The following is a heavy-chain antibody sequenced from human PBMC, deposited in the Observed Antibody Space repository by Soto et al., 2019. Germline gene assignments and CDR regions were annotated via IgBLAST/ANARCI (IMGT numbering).Heavy chain of an antibody. V-gene: IGHV5-51*01. Sequence: GESLKISCKGSGYSFTSYWIGWVRQMPGKGLEWMGIIYPGDSDTRYSPSFQGQVTISADKSISTAYLQWSSLKASDTAMYYCARWGSADQLHPHYYYGMDVWGQGTTVTVSS. CDR1: GYSFTSYW. CDR3: ARWGSADQLHPHYYYGMDV. J-gene: IGHJ6*02. D-gene: IGHD3-16*01. CDR2: IYPGDSDT.